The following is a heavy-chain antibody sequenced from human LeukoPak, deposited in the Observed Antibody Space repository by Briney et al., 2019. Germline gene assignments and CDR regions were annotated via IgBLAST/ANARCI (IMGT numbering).Heavy chain of an antibody. V-gene: IGHV4-59*01. D-gene: IGHD3-10*01. CDR1: GGSINYYY. CDR3: AREGRGELLWFGESIPRTFYFDY. CDR2: IYYSGNT. Sequence: PSETLSLTCTVSGGSINYYYWSWIRQPPGKGLEWIGYIYYSGNTNYNPSLKSRVTISVDTSKNQFSLKLSSVTAADTAVYYCAREGRGELLWFGESIPRTFYFDYWGQGTLVTVSS. J-gene: IGHJ4*02.